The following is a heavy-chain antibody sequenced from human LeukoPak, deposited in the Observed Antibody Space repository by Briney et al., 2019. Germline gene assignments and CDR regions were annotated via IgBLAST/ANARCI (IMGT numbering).Heavy chain of an antibody. CDR3: ARSHGGNYNWFDP. CDR1: GFTFTRYW. CDR2: IKQDESEK. V-gene: IGHV3-7*03. Sequence: GGSLRLSCEASGFTFTRYWMSWVRQAPGKGLEWVADIKQDESEKYYVDSVKGRFTISRDNAKNSLYLQMNSLRAEDTAVYYCARSHGGNYNWFDPWGQGTLVTVSS. D-gene: IGHD4-23*01. J-gene: IGHJ5*02.